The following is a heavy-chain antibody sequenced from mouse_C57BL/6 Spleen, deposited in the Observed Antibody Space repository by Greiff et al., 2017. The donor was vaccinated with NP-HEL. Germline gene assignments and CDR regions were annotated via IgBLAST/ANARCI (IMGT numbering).Heavy chain of an antibody. CDR2: IYPGDGDT. J-gene: IGHJ2*01. V-gene: IGHV1-82*01. CDR1: GYAFSSSW. CDR3: ARGGVVATRYYFDY. Sequence: QVQLQQSGPELVKPGASVKISCKASGYAFSSSWMNWVKQRPGKGLEWIGRIYPGDGDTNYNGKFKGKATLTADKSSSTAYMQLSSLTSEDSAVYFCARGGVVATRYYFDYWGQGTTLTVSS. D-gene: IGHD1-1*01.